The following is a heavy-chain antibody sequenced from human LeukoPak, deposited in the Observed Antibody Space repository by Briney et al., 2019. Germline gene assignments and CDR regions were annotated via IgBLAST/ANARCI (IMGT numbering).Heavy chain of an antibody. Sequence: ASVKVSCKASGYTLASYGISWVRQAPGQGLEWMGWISAHNGNTNYAQKFQGRVTMTTDTSTNTAYMELRSLRYDDTAVYYCARDWYYYGSGCYVEPFFDYWGQGTLVTVSS. D-gene: IGHD3-10*01. CDR1: GYTLASYG. CDR2: ISAHNGNT. V-gene: IGHV1-18*01. CDR3: ARDWYYYGSGCYVEPFFDY. J-gene: IGHJ4*02.